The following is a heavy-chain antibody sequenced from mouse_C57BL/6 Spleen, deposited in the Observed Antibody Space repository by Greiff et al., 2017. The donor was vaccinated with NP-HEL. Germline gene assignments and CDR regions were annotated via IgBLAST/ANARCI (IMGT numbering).Heavy chain of an antibody. V-gene: IGHV3-8*01. CDR3: ARGSSYYFDY. Sequence: EVKLVESGPGLAKPSQTLSLTCSATGYSITSDYWNWIRKFPGNKLEYMGYISFSGSTYYTPSLKSRISITRDTSKNQYYLQLNSVTTEDTATYDCARGSSYYFDYWGQGTTLTVSS. D-gene: IGHD1-1*01. CDR1: GYSITSDY. CDR2: ISFSGST. J-gene: IGHJ2*01.